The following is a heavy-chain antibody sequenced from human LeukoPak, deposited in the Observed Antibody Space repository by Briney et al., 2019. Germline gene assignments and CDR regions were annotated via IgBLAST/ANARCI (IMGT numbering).Heavy chain of an antibody. CDR2: IYYSGST. CDR1: GGSISSYY. Sequence: KPSETLSLTCTVSGGSISSYYWSWIRQPPGKGLEWIGYIYYSGSTNYNPSLKSRVTISVDTSKNQFSLKLSSVTAADTAVYYCARGRAVRVGRRPVAFDIWGQGTMVTVSS. D-gene: IGHD1-26*01. V-gene: IGHV4-59*12. CDR3: ARGRAVRVGRRPVAFDI. J-gene: IGHJ3*02.